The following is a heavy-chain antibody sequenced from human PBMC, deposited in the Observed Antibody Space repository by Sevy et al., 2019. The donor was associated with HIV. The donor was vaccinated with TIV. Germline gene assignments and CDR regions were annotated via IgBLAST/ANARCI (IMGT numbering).Heavy chain of an antibody. D-gene: IGHD1-1*01. CDR3: ARRPQLERRDDAFDI. CDR2: IYPGDSDT. V-gene: IGHV5-51*01. CDR1: GYSFTSYW. Sequence: GESLKISCKGSGYSFTSYWIGWVRQMPGKGLEWMGIIYPGDSDTRYSPSFHGQVTISADKSISTAYLQWSSLKASDTAMYYCARRPQLERRDDAFDIWGQGTMVTVSS. J-gene: IGHJ3*02.